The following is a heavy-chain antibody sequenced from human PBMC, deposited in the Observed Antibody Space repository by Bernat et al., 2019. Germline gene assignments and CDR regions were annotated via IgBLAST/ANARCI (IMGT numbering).Heavy chain of an antibody. CDR2: ISYDGSNK. Sequence: QVQLVESGGGVVQPGRSLRLSCAASGFTFSSYGMHWVRQAPGKGLEWVAVISYDGSNKYYADSVKGRFTTSRDNSKNTLYLQMNSLRAEDTAVYYCAKAQYQLLYDYYYYGMDVWGQGTTVTVSS. D-gene: IGHD2-2*02. CDR3: AKAQYQLLYDYYYYGMDV. CDR1: GFTFSSYG. J-gene: IGHJ6*02. V-gene: IGHV3-30*18.